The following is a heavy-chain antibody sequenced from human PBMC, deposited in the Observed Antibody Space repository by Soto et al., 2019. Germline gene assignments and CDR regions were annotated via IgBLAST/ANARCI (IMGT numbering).Heavy chain of an antibody. D-gene: IGHD2-8*02. Sequence: QVQLQESGPGLVKPSGTLSLTCAVSDGSMSRSNWWSWVRQPPGKGLEWIGEIYPSGNTNYNPSLKSRVTISVDKSKNQFSLKLSSVTAADTAVYYCARTSYVTGGGYCDYWGQGSLVTVSS. CDR1: DGSMSRSNW. V-gene: IGHV4-4*02. CDR2: IYPSGNT. J-gene: IGHJ4*02. CDR3: ARTSYVTGGGYCDY.